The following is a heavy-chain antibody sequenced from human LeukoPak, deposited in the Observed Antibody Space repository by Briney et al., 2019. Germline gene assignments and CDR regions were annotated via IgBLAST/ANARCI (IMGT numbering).Heavy chain of an antibody. CDR2: ISWNSGSI. D-gene: IGHD4-17*01. CDR3: AKDVERLYGVFTSLFDY. CDR1: GFTFSDYA. V-gene: IGHV3-9*01. J-gene: IGHJ4*02. Sequence: GGSLRLSCAAYGFTFSDYAMHWVRQAPGKGLEWVSGISWNSGSIGYADSVQGRFTISRDNAKNSLYLQMNSLRAEDTALYYCAKDVERLYGVFTSLFDYWGQGTLVTVSS.